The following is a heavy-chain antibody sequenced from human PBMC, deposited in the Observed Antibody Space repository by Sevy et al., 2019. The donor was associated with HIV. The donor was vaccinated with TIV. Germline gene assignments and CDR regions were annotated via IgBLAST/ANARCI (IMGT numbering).Heavy chain of an antibody. CDR1: GYSISSGYY. D-gene: IGHD3-9*01. CDR2: IYHSGST. V-gene: IGHV4-38-2*01. CDR3: ARNFYDILTGYYGRSWFDP. J-gene: IGHJ5*02. Sequence: SETLSLTCAVSGYSISSGYYWGWIRQPPGKGLEWIGSIYHSGSTYYNPSLKSRVTISVDTSKNQFSLKLSSVTAADTAVYYCARNFYDILTGYYGRSWFDPWGQGTLVTVSS.